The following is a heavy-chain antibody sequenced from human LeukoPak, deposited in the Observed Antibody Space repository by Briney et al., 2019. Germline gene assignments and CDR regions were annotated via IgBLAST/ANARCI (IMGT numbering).Heavy chain of an antibody. V-gene: IGHV3-43*02. J-gene: IGHJ4*02. CDR2: ISGDGGST. D-gene: IGHD6-13*01. Sequence: GXXLRLSCAVSGFTFDDYAMHWVRQGAGKGLEWVSAISGDGGSTYYADSVKGRFTISRDNSKNSLCLQMNSLRTEDTALYYCAKGSSWFDYWGQGTLVTVS. CDR3: AKGSSWFDY. CDR1: GFTFDDYA.